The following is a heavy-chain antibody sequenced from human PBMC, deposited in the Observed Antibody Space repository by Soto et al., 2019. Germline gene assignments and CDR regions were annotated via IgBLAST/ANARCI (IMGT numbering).Heavy chain of an antibody. CDR2: IYYTGST. J-gene: IGHJ4*02. V-gene: IGHV4-59*12. CDR3: ARWNEGSDY. Sequence: SETLSLTCTVSGDSISYYYWSWTRQSPGKGLEWIGYIYYTGSTSYNPSLKSRVTMSVDTSKNQLSLKLSSLTAADTAVYYCARWNEGSDYWGQGTLVTVSS. D-gene: IGHD1-1*01. CDR1: GDSISYYY.